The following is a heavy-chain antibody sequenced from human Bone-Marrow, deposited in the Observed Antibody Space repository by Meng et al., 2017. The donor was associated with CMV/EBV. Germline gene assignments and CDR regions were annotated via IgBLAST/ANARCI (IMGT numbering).Heavy chain of an antibody. Sequence: GGSLRLSCAASGFTFSSYSMNWVRQAPGKGLEWVSSISSSSSYIYYADSVKGRFTISRDNAKNSLYLQMNSLRAEDTAVYYCARVGGPTYYYDSSGYPYAFDIWGQGTMVTVSS. CDR1: GFTFSSYS. V-gene: IGHV3-21*01. CDR3: ARVGGPTYYYDSSGYPYAFDI. J-gene: IGHJ3*02. CDR2: ISSSSSYI. D-gene: IGHD3-22*01.